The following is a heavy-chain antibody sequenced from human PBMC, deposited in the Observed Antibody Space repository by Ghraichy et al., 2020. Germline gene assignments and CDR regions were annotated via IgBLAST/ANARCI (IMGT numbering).Heavy chain of an antibody. CDR2: IIASGSTT. J-gene: IGHJ4*02. V-gene: IGHV3-23*01. D-gene: IGHD5-24*01. CDR1: GFTFSSYP. CDR3: AKFDGYNVLDQ. Sequence: GESLNISCKASGFTFSSYPMNWVRQAPGKGLEWVSAIIASGSTTYYADSVKGRLTISRDNSKNTLYLQMNSLRAEDTALYYCAKFDGYNVLDQWGQGTLVTVSS.